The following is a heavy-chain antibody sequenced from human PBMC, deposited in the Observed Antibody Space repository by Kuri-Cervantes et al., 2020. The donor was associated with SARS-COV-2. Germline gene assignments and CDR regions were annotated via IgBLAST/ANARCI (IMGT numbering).Heavy chain of an antibody. CDR2: VRQDGRDK. D-gene: IGHD2-2*01. CDR3: ARYCTSISCESAIDF. J-gene: IGHJ4*02. V-gene: IGHV3-7*03. Sequence: GGSLRLSCAASGFTFSSYWMTWVRQAPGKGLDWVANVRQDGRDKYYGDSVKGRFTISRDNTKNSLYLQMDSLTAEDTAVYYCARYCTSISCESAIDFWGQGTRVT. CDR1: GFTFSSYW.